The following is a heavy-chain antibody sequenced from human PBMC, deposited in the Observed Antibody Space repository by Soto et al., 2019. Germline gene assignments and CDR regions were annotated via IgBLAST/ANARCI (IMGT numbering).Heavy chain of an antibody. J-gene: IGHJ4*02. CDR2: VKTDGSST. Sequence: GGSLRLSCAASGFTFSNYWMHWVRQVPGKGLVWVSRVKTDGSSTTYADSVKGRFTISRDNAKNTLWLQMISLRAEDTAVYYCARDSEMVRGSYFDYWGQGALVTVSS. D-gene: IGHD3-10*01. V-gene: IGHV3-74*01. CDR1: GFTFSNYW. CDR3: ARDSEMVRGSYFDY.